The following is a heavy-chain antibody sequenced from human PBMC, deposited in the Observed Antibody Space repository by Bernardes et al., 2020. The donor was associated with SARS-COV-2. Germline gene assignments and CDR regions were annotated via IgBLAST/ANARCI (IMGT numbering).Heavy chain of an antibody. CDR1: GFTFSSSW. CDR3: ARDTGSYLY. Sequence: VESLFLSCAASGFTFSSSWMHWVRQAPGQGLVWVSRINSDGSSTSYADSVKGRFTISRDNAKNTLYLQMNSLRAEDTAVYYCARDTGSYLYWGQGTLVTVSS. V-gene: IGHV3-74*01. J-gene: IGHJ4*02. CDR2: INSDGSST.